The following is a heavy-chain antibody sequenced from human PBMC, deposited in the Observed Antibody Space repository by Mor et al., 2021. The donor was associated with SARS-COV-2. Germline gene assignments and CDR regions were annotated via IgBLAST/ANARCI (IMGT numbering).Heavy chain of an antibody. V-gene: IGHV3-30*07. D-gene: IGHD3-22*01. J-gene: IGHJ6*03. Sequence: DSEKGRFTISRDNSKNTLYLQMNSLRAEDTAVYYCARMAYYDSSGLTDYYYYMDVWGKGTTVTVSS. CDR3: ARMAYYDSSGLTDYYYYMDV.